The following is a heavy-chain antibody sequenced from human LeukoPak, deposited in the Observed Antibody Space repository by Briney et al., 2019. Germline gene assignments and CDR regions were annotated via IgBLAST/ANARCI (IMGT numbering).Heavy chain of an antibody. V-gene: IGHV4-39*07. CDR2: IYHSGIS. Sequence: SETLSLTCTVSGGSISSGGYYWGWIRQPPGKGLEWIGSIYHSGISYYNPSLRSRVTISVDMSKNQFSLKLSSVTAADTAVYYCASEGLAYCGGDCYFDYWGQGTLVTVSS. J-gene: IGHJ4*02. CDR3: ASEGLAYCGGDCYFDY. CDR1: GGSISSGGYY. D-gene: IGHD2-21*02.